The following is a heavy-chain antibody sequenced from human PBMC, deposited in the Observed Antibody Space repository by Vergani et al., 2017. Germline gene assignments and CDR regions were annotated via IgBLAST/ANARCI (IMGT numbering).Heavy chain of an antibody. CDR3: ARQSRYFSGVSCYYWFDP. CDR1: GYSFTSYW. V-gene: IGHV5-51*01. CDR2: IYPGDSDT. D-gene: IGHD2-15*01. Sequence: EVQLVQSGAEVKKPGESLKISCKGSGYSFTSYWIGWVRQMRGKGLEWMGIIYPGDSDTRYSPSFQGQVNISADKYISTAYLHWSSLKASDTAMYYCARQSRYFSGVSCYYWFDPWGQGTLVTVSS. J-gene: IGHJ5*02.